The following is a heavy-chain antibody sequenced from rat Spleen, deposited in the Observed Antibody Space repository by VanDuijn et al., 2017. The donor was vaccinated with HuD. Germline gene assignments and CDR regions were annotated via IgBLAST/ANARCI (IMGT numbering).Heavy chain of an antibody. Sequence: EVQMVESGGGLVQPGRSLKLSCAASGFTFSDYGMAWVRQAPTNGLEWVATISYGDSFGHSRTYSPDSVKGRFTISRDNAKSTLYLQMKSLRSEDTATYFWTRVDTMGTEDYWGQGVMVTVSS. D-gene: IGHD1-7*01. V-gene: IGHV5-29*01. J-gene: IGHJ2*01. CDR3: TRVDTMGTEDY. CDR2: ISYGDSFGHSRT. CDR1: GFTFSDYG.